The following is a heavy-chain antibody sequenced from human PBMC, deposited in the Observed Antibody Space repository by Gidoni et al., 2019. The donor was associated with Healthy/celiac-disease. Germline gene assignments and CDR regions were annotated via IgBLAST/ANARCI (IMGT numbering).Heavy chain of an antibody. CDR2: IAYDGSNK. J-gene: IGHJ4*02. V-gene: IGHV3-30-3*01. CDR3: AREGYGDYYLDY. D-gene: IGHD4-17*01. CDR1: GFTFSSYA. Sequence: VQLVESGGGVVQPGRSLRLSCAASGFTFSSYAMHWVRQAPGKGLEWVAVIAYDGSNKYYADSVKGRFTISRDNSKNTLYLQMNSLRAEDTAVYYCAREGYGDYYLDYWGQGTLVTVSS.